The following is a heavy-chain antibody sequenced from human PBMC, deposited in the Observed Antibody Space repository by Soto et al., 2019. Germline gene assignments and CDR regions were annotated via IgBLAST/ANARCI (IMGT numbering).Heavy chain of an antibody. V-gene: IGHV3-23*01. D-gene: IGHD3-16*01. CDR1: GYTFTGYY. J-gene: IGHJ6*02. CDR2: ISGSGGST. CDR3: ANKGAYYYYGMDV. Sequence: SCKASGYTFTGYYMHWVRQAPGKGLEWVSAISGSGGSTYYADSVKGRFTISRDNSKNTLYLQMNSLRAEDTAVYYCANKGAYYYYGMDVWGQGTTVTVSS.